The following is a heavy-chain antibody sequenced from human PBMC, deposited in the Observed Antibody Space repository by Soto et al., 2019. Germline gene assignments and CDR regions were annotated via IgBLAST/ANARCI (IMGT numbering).Heavy chain of an antibody. Sequence: QVELVESGGGLVKPGGSLRLSCAASGLSFSDYSMSWIRQAPGKGLEWIAYITSSSSTIYYADSVKGRFTISRNDAKNSLCLQLDSLRAEDTAVYSCATVFRSSSFNYWGQGTLVTVSS. CDR2: ITSSSSTI. J-gene: IGHJ4*02. CDR1: GLSFSDYS. CDR3: ATVFRSSSFNY. V-gene: IGHV3-11*01. D-gene: IGHD3-10*02.